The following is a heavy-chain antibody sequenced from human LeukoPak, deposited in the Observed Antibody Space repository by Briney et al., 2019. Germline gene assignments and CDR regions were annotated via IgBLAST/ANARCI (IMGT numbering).Heavy chain of an antibody. CDR2: INPSGGST. D-gene: IGHD3-10*01. V-gene: IGHV1-46*01. CDR1: GYTFTSYY. CDR3: ARAEGSGSYYGAFDI. Sequence: GASVKVSCKASGYTFTSYYMHWVRQAPGQGLEWMGIINPSGGSTSYAQKFQGRVTMTRDTSTSTVYMELSSLRSEDTAVYYCARAEGSGSYYGAFDIWGQGTMVTVSS. J-gene: IGHJ3*02.